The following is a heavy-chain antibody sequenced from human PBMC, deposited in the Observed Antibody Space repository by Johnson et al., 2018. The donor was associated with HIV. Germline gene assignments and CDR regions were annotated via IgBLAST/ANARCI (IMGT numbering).Heavy chain of an antibody. CDR3: ARFLAGTAMVGDAFDI. CDR2: IYSGGST. CDR1: GFTVSSNY. J-gene: IGHJ3*02. V-gene: IGHV3-53*01. Sequence: VQLVESGGGLVQPGGSLRLSCAASGFTVSSNYMSWVRQAPGKGLEWVSVIYSGGSTYYADSVKGRFTISRDNSKNTLYLQMNSLRAEDTAVYYCARFLAGTAMVGDAFDIWGQGTMVTVSS. D-gene: IGHD6-19*01.